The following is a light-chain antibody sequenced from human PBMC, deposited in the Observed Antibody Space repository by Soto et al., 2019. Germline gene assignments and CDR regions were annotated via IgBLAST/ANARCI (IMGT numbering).Light chain of an antibody. CDR1: SSSSHIGHHS. Sequence: QSLVTQPPSVSAAPGQKVTIYCSGSSSSSHIGHHSVSWYQHLAGTAPKLLIYDNDQRPSGIPARFSGSKSATSATLDITGLQTGDEADYYCGTWDTGLRAYVLGTGTKLTVL. V-gene: IGLV1-51*01. J-gene: IGLJ1*01. CDR2: DND. CDR3: GTWDTGLRAYV.